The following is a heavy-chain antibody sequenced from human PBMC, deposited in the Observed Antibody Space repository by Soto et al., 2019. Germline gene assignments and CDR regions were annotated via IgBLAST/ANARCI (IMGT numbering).Heavy chain of an antibody. D-gene: IGHD3-10*01. CDR3: AKGGLGWFGELLSPHDFDY. V-gene: IGHV3-23*01. CDR1: GFTFSSYA. Sequence: EVQLLESGGGLVQPGGSLRLSCAASGFTFSSYAMSWVRQAPGKGLEWVSAISGSGGSTYYADSVKGRFTISRDNSKNTLYLQMNSLRAEDTAVYYCAKGGLGWFGELLSPHDFDYWGQGTLVTVSS. J-gene: IGHJ4*02. CDR2: ISGSGGST.